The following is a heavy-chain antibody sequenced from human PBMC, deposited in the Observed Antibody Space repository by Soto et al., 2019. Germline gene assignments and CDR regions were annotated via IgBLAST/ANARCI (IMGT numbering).Heavy chain of an antibody. Sequence: GSLRLSCAASGFTFRSFGMHWVRQAPGKGLEWVALISYDGTNKYYADSVRGRFTISRDNSKNTLYLEMNTLRVEDTAVYYCAKVLPATGIEGGGDAFDIWGQGTMVTVSS. V-gene: IGHV3-30*18. D-gene: IGHD1-26*01. J-gene: IGHJ3*02. CDR3: AKVLPATGIEGGGDAFDI. CDR2: ISYDGTNK. CDR1: GFTFRSFG.